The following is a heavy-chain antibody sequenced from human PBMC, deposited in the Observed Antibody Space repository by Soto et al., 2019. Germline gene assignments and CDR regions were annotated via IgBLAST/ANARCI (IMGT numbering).Heavy chain of an antibody. J-gene: IGHJ2*01. D-gene: IGHD7-27*01. CDR2: ISSSSSYI. CDR3: ARDTNWGSHWYFDR. CDR1: GFTFSSYS. Sequence: GGSLRLSCAASGFTFSSYSMNWVRQAPGKGLEWVSSISSSSSYIYYADSVKGRFTISRDNAKNSLYLQMNSLRAEDTAVYYCARDTNWGSHWYFDRWGRGTLVTVSS. V-gene: IGHV3-21*01.